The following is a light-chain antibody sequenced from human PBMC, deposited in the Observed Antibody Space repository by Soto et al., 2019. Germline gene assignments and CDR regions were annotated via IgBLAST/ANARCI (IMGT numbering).Light chain of an antibody. J-gene: IGLJ1*01. V-gene: IGLV2-14*01. CDR1: SSDVGGYNY. Sequence: QSALTQPASVSGSPGQSITISCTGTSSDVGGYNYVSWYQQHPSKAPKLMIYGVTNRPSGVSNRFSGSKSGNTASLTISGLQAEDEADYYCCSYAGSYTYVFGTGTKVTVL. CDR2: GVT. CDR3: CSYAGSYTYV.